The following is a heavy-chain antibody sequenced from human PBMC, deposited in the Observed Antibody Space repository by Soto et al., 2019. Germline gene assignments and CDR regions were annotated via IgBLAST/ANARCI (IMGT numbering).Heavy chain of an antibody. CDR3: EREFAYFDA. CDR2: VYHTGRT. V-gene: IGHV4-61*01. J-gene: IGHJ4*02. D-gene: IGHD3-16*01. Sequence: SETLSLTCTVSVASFKSGSYSWSWIRQPPGKGLKGIGNVYHTGRTSYNPSLTTPVSISMATPRNQFSLNLDSVTAADTAVYFCEREFAYFDAWGQGTLVTGS. CDR1: VASFKSGSYS.